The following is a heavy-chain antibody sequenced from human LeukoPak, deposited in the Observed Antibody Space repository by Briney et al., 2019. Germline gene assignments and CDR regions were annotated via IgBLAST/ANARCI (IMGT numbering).Heavy chain of an antibody. V-gene: IGHV3-11*04. Sequence: GGSLRLSCAASGFTFSDYYMTWLRQAPGKGLESISYISSSGSAIYYADSVKGRFAISRDNAKSSLYLQMNSLRAEDTAVYYCARTYYDFWSRYPPYHYYMDAWGKGTTVTVSS. CDR2: ISSSGSAI. D-gene: IGHD3-3*01. CDR1: GFTFSDYY. CDR3: ARTYYDFWSRYPPYHYYMDA. J-gene: IGHJ6*03.